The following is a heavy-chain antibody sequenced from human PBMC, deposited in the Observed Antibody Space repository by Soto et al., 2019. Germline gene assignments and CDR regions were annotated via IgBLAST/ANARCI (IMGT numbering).Heavy chain of an antibody. D-gene: IGHD3-22*01. CDR1: GFTFSSYA. CDR3: ARGDYYDSSASGYYGMDV. Sequence: PGGSLRLSCAASGFTFSSYAMHWVRQAPGKGLEWVAVISYDGSNKYYADSVKGRFTISRDNSKNTLYLQMNSLRAEDTAVYYCARGDYYDSSASGYYGMDVWGQGTTVTVSS. V-gene: IGHV3-30-3*01. CDR2: ISYDGSNK. J-gene: IGHJ6*02.